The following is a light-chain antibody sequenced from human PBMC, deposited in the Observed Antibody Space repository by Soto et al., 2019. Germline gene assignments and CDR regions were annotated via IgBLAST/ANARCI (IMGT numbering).Light chain of an antibody. Sequence: SVLTQPPSASGSPGQSVTISCTGTSSDVGAYNYVPWYQQHAGKAPKLVIYEVTKRPSGVPDRFSGSKSANTASLTVSGLQAEDEADYYCSSFASSNTWVFGGGTKLTVL. CDR3: SSFASSNTWV. CDR1: SSDVGAYNY. V-gene: IGLV2-8*01. J-gene: IGLJ3*02. CDR2: EVT.